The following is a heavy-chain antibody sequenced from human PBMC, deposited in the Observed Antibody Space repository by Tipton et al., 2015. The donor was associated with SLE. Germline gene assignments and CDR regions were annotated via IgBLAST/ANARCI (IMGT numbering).Heavy chain of an antibody. D-gene: IGHD2-15*01. CDR2: IYYSGNT. CDR3: ARVLLSTLGAFDI. CDR1: GGSISSYY. J-gene: IGHJ3*02. V-gene: IGHV4-59*08. Sequence: LRLSCTVSGGSISSYYWSWIRQPPGKGLEWIGYIYYSGNTNYNPSLKSRVTISVDTSKNQFSLRLSSVTAADTAVHYCARVLLSTLGAFDIWGQGTMVTVSS.